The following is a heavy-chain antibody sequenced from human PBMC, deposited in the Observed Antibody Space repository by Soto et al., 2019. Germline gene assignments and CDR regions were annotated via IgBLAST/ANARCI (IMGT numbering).Heavy chain of an antibody. J-gene: IGHJ4*02. CDR2: ISGSGGST. Sequence: EVQLLESGGGLVQPGGSLRLSCAASGFTFSSYAMNWVRQAPGKGLEWVSVISGSGGSTYYADSVKGRFTISRDNSNNTLYLQMNSLRAEDTAVYYCARRSISWYFDYWGQGTLVTVSS. D-gene: IGHD6-13*01. CDR1: GFTFSSYA. V-gene: IGHV3-23*01. CDR3: ARRSISWYFDY.